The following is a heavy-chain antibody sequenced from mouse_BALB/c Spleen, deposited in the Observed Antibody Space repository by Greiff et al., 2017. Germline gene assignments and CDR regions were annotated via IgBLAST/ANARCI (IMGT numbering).Heavy chain of an antibody. J-gene: IGHJ3*01. CDR2: INPCNGRT. D-gene: IGHD2-13*01. CDR1: GYTFTSHW. V-gene: IGHV1S81*02. CDR3: ARGGGDYTWFAY. Sequence: QVQLQQSGAELVKPGASVKLSCKAAGYTFTSHWIHWVKQRPGQGLEWIGEINPCNGRTNYNEKFKSKATLTVDESSSTAYMQLSSLTSEDSAVYYCARGGGDYTWFAYWGQGTLVTVSA.